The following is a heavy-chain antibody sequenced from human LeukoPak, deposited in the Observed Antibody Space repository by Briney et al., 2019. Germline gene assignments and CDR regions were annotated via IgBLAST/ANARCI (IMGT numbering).Heavy chain of an antibody. V-gene: IGHV4-39*02. Sequence: PSETLSLTCTVSGGSISSSSYYWGWIRQPPGKGLEWIGSIYYSGSTYYNPSLKSRVTISVDTSKNQFSLKLSSVTAADTAVYYCARDSRAAGTAFDYWGQGTLVTVSS. CDR3: ARDSRAAGTAFDY. CDR1: GGSISSSSYY. D-gene: IGHD6-13*01. J-gene: IGHJ4*02. CDR2: IYYSGST.